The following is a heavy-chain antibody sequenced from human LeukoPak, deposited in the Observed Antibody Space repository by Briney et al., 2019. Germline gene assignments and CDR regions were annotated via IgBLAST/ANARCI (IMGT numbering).Heavy chain of an antibody. Sequence: PSGTLSLTCAVSGYSISSGYYWGWIRQPPGKGLEWIGSIYHSGSTYYNPSLKSRVTISVDTSKNQFSLKLSSVTAADTAVYYCARVRSAAEVFDYWGQGTLVTVSS. D-gene: IGHD3-10*01. CDR1: GYSISSGYY. CDR3: ARVRSAAEVFDY. J-gene: IGHJ4*02. CDR2: IYHSGST. V-gene: IGHV4-38-2*01.